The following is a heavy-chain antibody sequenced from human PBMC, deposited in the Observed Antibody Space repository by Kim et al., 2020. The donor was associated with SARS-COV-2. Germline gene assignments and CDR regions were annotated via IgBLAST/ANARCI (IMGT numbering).Heavy chain of an antibody. CDR1: GGSVSSGSYY. J-gene: IGHJ6*02. V-gene: IGHV4-61*01. CDR3: ARAVEPYYYYGMDV. CDR2: IYYSGST. Sequence: SETLSLTCTVSGGSVSSGSYYWSWIRQPPGKGLEWIGYIYYSGSTNYNPSLKSRVTISVDTSKNQFSLKLSSVTAADTAVYYCARAVEPYYYYGMDVWGQGTTVTVSS.